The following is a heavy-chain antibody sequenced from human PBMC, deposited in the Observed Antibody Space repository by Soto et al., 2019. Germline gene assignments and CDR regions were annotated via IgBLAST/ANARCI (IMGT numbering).Heavy chain of an antibody. CDR2: IYYSGST. Sequence: QVQLQESGPGLVKPSQTLSLTCTVSGGSISSGGYYWSWIRQHPGKGLEWIGYIYYSGSTYYNPSLKSRVTISVDTSKNQFSLKLSSVTAADTAVYYCAREGPGLTADWFDPWGQGTLVTVSS. D-gene: IGHD7-27*01. CDR3: AREGPGLTADWFDP. CDR1: GGSISSGGYY. V-gene: IGHV4-31*03. J-gene: IGHJ5*02.